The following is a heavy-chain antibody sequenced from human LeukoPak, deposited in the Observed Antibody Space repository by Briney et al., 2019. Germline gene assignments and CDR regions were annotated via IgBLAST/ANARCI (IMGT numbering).Heavy chain of an antibody. CDR1: GFTFSSYS. Sequence: PGGSLRLSCAASGFTFSSYSMNWVRQAPGKGLEWVSSISSSSSYIYYADSVKGRFTISRDNAKNSLYLQMNSLRAEDTAVYYCARDPGGAVAGTGYWGQGTLVTVSS. V-gene: IGHV3-21*01. D-gene: IGHD6-19*01. CDR3: ARDPGGAVAGTGY. CDR2: ISSSSSYI. J-gene: IGHJ4*02.